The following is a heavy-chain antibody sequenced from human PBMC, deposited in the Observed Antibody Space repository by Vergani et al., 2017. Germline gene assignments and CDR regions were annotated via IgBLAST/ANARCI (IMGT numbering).Heavy chain of an antibody. J-gene: IGHJ4*02. V-gene: IGHV3-30*02. D-gene: IGHD3-10*01. Sequence: QVQLVESGGGVVQPGGSLRLSCAASGFTFSNYDMHWVRQAPGRGLEWVAFIKYNEKRKEYEDSVKGRFTISRDISKNTLYLQMTSLRAEDTAVYYCAKDRDGLLWFGELFYWGQGTLVTVSS. CDR2: IKYNEKRK. CDR1: GFTFSNYD. CDR3: AKDRDGLLWFGELFY.